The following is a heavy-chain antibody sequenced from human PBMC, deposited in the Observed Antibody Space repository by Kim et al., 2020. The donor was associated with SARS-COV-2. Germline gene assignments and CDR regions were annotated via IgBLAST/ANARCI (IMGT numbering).Heavy chain of an antibody. CDR3: ARCIAAAGTPIGY. Sequence: ASVKVSCKASGYIFTSYDINWVRQATGQGLEWMGWMNPNSGNTGYAQKFQGRVTMTRNTSITTAYMELSSLRSEDTAVYYCARCIAAAGTPIGYWGQGTLVTVSS. CDR2: MNPNSGNT. V-gene: IGHV1-8*01. D-gene: IGHD6-13*01. J-gene: IGHJ4*02. CDR1: GYIFTSYD.